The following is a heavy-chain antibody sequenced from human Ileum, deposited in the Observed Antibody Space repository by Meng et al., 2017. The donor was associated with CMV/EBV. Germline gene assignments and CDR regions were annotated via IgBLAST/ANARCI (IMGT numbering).Heavy chain of an antibody. V-gene: IGHV4-61*02. CDR3: ARDRHEYDSYFDY. CDR1: GGSISSGSYY. D-gene: IGHD3-3*01. Sequence: QVRLHESGPGLGKPSQTRSLTCTVSGGSISSGSYYWSWIRQPAGKGLEWIGRIYTSGSTNYNPSLKSRVTISVDTSKNQFSLKMSSVTAADTAVYYCARDRHEYDSYFDYWGQGTLVTVSS. CDR2: IYTSGST. J-gene: IGHJ4*02.